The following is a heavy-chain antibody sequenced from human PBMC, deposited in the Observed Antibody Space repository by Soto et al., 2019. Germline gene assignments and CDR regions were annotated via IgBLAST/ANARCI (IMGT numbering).Heavy chain of an antibody. CDR3: ARAVAVPADFDY. CDR1: GYTFTSYA. CDR2: INAGNGNT. D-gene: IGHD6-19*01. Sequence: QVQLVQSGAEEKKPGASVKVSCKASGYTFTSYAMHWVRQAPGQRLEWMGWINAGNGNTKYSQKFQGRVTITRDTPASPAYMELSSLRSEDTAVYYCARAVAVPADFDYWGQGTLVTVSS. V-gene: IGHV1-3*05. J-gene: IGHJ4*02.